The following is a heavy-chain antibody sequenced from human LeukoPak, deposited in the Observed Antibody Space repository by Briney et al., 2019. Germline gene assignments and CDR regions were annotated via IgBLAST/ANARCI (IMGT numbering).Heavy chain of an antibody. CDR2: ISGSGGST. Sequence: GGSPRLSCAASGFTFSSYAMSWVRQAPGKGLEWVSAISGSGGSTYYADSVKGRFTISRDNSKNTLYLQMNSLRAEDTAVYYCAKDRYDSSGFPVSTSWGQGTLVTVSS. J-gene: IGHJ4*02. V-gene: IGHV3-23*01. CDR1: GFTFSSYA. D-gene: IGHD3-22*01. CDR3: AKDRYDSSGFPVSTS.